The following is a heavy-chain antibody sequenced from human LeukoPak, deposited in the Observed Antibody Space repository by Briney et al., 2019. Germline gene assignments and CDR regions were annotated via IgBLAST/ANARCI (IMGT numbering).Heavy chain of an antibody. CDR2: IIPIFGTA. CDR1: GGTFSSYA. Sequence: SVKVSCKASGGTFSSYAISWVRQAPGQGLEWMGGIIPIFGTANYAQKFQGRVTITADESTSTAYMELSCLRSEDTAVYYCARDPVVAATSDYYYYGMDVWGQGTTVTVSS. CDR3: ARDPVVAATSDYYYYGMDV. D-gene: IGHD2-15*01. J-gene: IGHJ6*02. V-gene: IGHV1-69*01.